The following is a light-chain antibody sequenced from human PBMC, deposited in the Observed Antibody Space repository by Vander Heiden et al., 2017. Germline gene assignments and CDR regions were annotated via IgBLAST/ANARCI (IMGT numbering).Light chain of an antibody. CDR2: KVS. Sequence: SYELTQPPSVSVSPGQTASITCSGDKLGDKYACWYQQKPGQSPVLVIYKVSKRTAETPERFSGSNSGTTATLTISGTKARDEDDYDWQAGDSSTGVFGGGTKRTVL. CDR3: QAGDSSTGV. J-gene: IGLJ2*01. V-gene: IGLV3-1*01. CDR1: KLGDKY.